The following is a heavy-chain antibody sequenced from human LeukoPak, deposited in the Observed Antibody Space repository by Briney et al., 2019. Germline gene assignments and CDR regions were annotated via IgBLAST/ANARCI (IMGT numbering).Heavy chain of an antibody. Sequence: GESLKISCKGSGYSFNRYWIGWVRQMPGKGLDWMGIIYPGDSKTRYSPSFEGQVILSVDTSKSTAYLQWSSLKASDTAIYFCARVVREWLLSGMDVWGKGTTVTVSS. V-gene: IGHV5-51*01. CDR1: GYSFNRYW. J-gene: IGHJ6*03. CDR3: ARVVREWLLSGMDV. CDR2: IYPGDSKT. D-gene: IGHD3-3*01.